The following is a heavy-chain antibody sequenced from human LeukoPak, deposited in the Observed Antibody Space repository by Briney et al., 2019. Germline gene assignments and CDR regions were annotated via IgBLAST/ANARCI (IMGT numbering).Heavy chain of an antibody. V-gene: IGHV1-24*01. D-gene: IGHD2-21*02. CDR2: FDPEDGET. J-gene: IGHJ4*02. Sequence: ASVKVSCKVSGYTLTELSMHWVRQAPGKGLEWMGGFDPEDGETIYAQKFQGRVTMTEDTSTDTAYMELSSLRSEDTAVYYCARLAGDWSSPWFDYWGQGTLVTVSS. CDR3: ARLAGDWSSPWFDY. CDR1: GYTLTELS.